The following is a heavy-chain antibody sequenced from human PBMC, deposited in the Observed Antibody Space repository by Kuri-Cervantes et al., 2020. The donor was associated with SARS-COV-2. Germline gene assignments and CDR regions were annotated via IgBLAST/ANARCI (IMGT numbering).Heavy chain of an antibody. D-gene: IGHD3-16*02. CDR3: ARGSESYYDYVWGSYRSTQSYYFDY. V-gene: IGHV4-4*07. CDR1: GGSISSYY. Sequence: LRLSCTVSGGSISSYYGSWIRQPAGKGLEWIGRIYTSGSTNYNPSLKSRVTISVDRSKNQFSPKLSSVTAADTAVYYCARGSESYYDYVWGSYRSTQSYYFDYWGQGTLVTVSS. CDR2: IYTSGST. J-gene: IGHJ4*02.